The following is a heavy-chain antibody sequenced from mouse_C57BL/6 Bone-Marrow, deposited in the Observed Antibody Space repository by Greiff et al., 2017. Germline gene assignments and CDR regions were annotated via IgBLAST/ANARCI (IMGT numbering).Heavy chain of an antibody. V-gene: IGHV5-4*01. Sequence: DVHLVESGGGLVKPGGSLKLSCAASGFTFSSYAMSWVRQTPEKRLEWVATISDGGSYTYYPDNVKGRCTIARDNAKNNLYLQMSHLKSEDTAIDYCARDQTTEVPYYYAMDYWGQGTSVTVSS. CDR2: ISDGGSYT. CDR3: ARDQTTEVPYYYAMDY. D-gene: IGHD1-1*01. CDR1: GFTFSSYA. J-gene: IGHJ4*01.